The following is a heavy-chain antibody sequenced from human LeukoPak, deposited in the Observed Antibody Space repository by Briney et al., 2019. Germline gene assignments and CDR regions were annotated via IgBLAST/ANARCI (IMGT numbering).Heavy chain of an antibody. CDR1: GGSISSSSYY. CDR3: ARHLRHSSSWYLGRLGFDY. V-gene: IGHV4-39*01. CDR2: INHSGST. Sequence: SETLSLTCTVSGGSISSSSYYWGWIRQPPGKGLEWIGEINHSGSTNYNPSLKSRVTISVDTSKNQFSLKLSSVTAADTAVYYCARHLRHSSSWYLGRLGFDYWGQGTLVTVSS. D-gene: IGHD6-13*01. J-gene: IGHJ4*02.